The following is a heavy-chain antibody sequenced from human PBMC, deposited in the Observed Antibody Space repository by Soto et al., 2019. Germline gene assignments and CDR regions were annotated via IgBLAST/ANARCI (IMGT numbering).Heavy chain of an antibody. CDR2: VIPILGQA. D-gene: IGHD1-26*01. CDR1: GGIFSSYA. Sequence: SVKVSCKASGGIFSSYAISWLRQAPGQGLEWMGAVIPILGQAYYAQNLQDRVTITADESTRTTYMELSSLRSEDTAVYFCATVGGVGAPPGADYWGQGTLVTVSS. J-gene: IGHJ4*02. V-gene: IGHV1-69*13. CDR3: ATVGGVGAPPGADY.